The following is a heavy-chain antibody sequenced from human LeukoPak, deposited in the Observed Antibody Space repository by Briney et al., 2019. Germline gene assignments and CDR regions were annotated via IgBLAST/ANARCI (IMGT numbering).Heavy chain of an antibody. V-gene: IGHV1-69*13. CDR3: ARVGHGSGSYYNPLGV. Sequence: SVKVSCKAYGGTFSSYAISWVRQAPGQGLEWIGGIIPIFGTANYAQKFQGRVTITADESTSTAYMELSSLRSEDTAVYYCARVGHGSGSYYNPLGVWGQGTTVTVSS. CDR1: GGTFSSYA. CDR2: IIPIFGTA. D-gene: IGHD3-10*01. J-gene: IGHJ6*02.